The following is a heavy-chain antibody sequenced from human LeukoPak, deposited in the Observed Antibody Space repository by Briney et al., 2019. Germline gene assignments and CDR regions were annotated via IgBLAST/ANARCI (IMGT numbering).Heavy chain of an antibody. V-gene: IGHV3-23*01. D-gene: IGHD4-23*01. CDR3: ARAAGTTVVTPGIDY. Sequence: GGSLRLSCAASGFTFSSYEMNWVRQAPGKGLEWVSAISGSGGSTYYADSVKGRFTISRDNSKNTLYLQMNSLRAEDTAVYYCARAAGTTVVTPGIDYWGQGTLVTVSS. CDR2: ISGSGGST. CDR1: GFTFSSYE. J-gene: IGHJ4*02.